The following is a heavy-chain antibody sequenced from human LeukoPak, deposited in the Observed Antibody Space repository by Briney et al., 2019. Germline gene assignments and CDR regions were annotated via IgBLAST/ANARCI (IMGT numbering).Heavy chain of an antibody. CDR2: IYSGGST. Sequence: PGGSLRLSCAASGFTFSSYWMTWVRQAPGKGLECVSVIYSGGSTYYADSVKGRFTVFRDNSKNTLYLQMNSLRAEDTAMYYCARGLGYCTSTTCLLPFDYWGQGTLVTVSS. D-gene: IGHD2-2*01. V-gene: IGHV3-53*01. CDR3: ARGLGYCTSTTCLLPFDY. CDR1: GFTFSSYW. J-gene: IGHJ4*02.